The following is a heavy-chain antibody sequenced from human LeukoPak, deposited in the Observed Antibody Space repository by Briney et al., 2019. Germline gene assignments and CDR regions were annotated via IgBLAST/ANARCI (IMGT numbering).Heavy chain of an antibody. V-gene: IGHV1-18*01. J-gene: IGHJ4*02. Sequence: ASVKVSCKASGYTFTSYGISWVRQAPGQGLEWMGWISAYNGNTNYAQKLQGRVTMTTDTSTSTAYMELRSLRSDDTAVYYCAREDSNMGYCTNGVCYYLDYWGQGTLVTVSS. CDR2: ISAYNGNT. CDR3: AREDSNMGYCTNGVCYYLDY. D-gene: IGHD2-8*01. CDR1: GYTFTSYG.